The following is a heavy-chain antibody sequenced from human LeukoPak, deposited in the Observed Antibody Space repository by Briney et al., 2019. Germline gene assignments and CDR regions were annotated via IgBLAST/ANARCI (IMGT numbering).Heavy chain of an antibody. CDR1: GDSISSGVYY. CDR2: IYYSGST. CDR3: AREGGIIFDY. D-gene: IGHD1-26*01. Sequence: SETLSLTCTVSGDSISSGVYYWSWIRQQPGKGLEWIVNIYYSGSTKYNPSLKSRVTISVDTSKNQFSLKMSSVTAAETAVYYCAREGGIIFDYWGQGTLVTVSS. J-gene: IGHJ4*02. V-gene: IGHV4-31*03.